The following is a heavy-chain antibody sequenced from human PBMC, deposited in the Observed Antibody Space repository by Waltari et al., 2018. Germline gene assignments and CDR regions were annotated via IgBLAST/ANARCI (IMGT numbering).Heavy chain of an antibody. CDR1: GGSISSHY. CDR2: IYYSGST. J-gene: IGHJ4*02. V-gene: IGHV4-59*11. D-gene: IGHD3-16*01. CDR3: ARALGARDDY. Sequence: QVQLQESGPGLVKPSETLSLTCTVSGGSISSHYWSWIRQPPGKGLEWIGYIYYSGSTNYHPSLQSRVTISVDTSKNQCSLKLSSVTAADTAVYYCARALGARDDYWGQGTLVTVSS.